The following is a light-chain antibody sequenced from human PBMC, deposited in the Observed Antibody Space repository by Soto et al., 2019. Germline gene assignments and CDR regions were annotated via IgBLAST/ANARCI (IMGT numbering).Light chain of an antibody. CDR3: SSYTSSSTVI. Sequence: QSALTQPASVSGPPGQSITISCAGSSSDVGAYYYVSWYQKHPGKAPKLLIYDVSNRPSGVSIRFSGSKSGDTASLTISGLQAEDEADYYGSSYTSSSTVIFGGGTKLTVL. V-gene: IGLV2-14*01. J-gene: IGLJ2*01. CDR1: SSDVGAYYY. CDR2: DVS.